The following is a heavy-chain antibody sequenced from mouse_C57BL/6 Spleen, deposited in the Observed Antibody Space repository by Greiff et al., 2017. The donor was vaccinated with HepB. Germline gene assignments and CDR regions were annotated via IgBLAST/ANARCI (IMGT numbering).Heavy chain of an antibody. V-gene: IGHV1-53*01. J-gene: IGHJ4*01. Sequence: QVQLQQSGTELVKPGASVKLSCKASGYTFTSYWMHWVKQRPGQGLEWIGNINPSNGGTNYNEKFKSKATLTVDKSSSTAYMQLSSLTSEDSAVYYCARSHYGSSYFYAMDYWGQGTSVTVSS. CDR1: GYTFTSYW. D-gene: IGHD1-1*01. CDR3: ARSHYGSSYFYAMDY. CDR2: INPSNGGT.